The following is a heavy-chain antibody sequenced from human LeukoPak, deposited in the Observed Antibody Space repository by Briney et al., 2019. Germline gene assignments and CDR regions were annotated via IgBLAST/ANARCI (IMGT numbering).Heavy chain of an antibody. D-gene: IGHD4-23*01. CDR1: GGTFSSYA. Sequence: SVKVSCKASGGTFSSYAISWVRQAPGQGLEWMGRIIPILGIANYAQKFQGRVTITADKSTSTAYMELSSLRSEDTAVYYCARPDYGGNSGGYWGQGTLVTVSS. CDR2: IIPILGIA. V-gene: IGHV1-69*04. J-gene: IGHJ4*02. CDR3: ARPDYGGNSGGY.